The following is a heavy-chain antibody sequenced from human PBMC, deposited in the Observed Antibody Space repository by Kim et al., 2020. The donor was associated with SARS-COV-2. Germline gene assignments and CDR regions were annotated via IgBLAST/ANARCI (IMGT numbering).Heavy chain of an antibody. CDR2: INPNCGGT. J-gene: IGHJ6*02. CDR3: VRMGLRYYYYGMDV. V-gene: IGHV1-2*02. CDR1: GYTFTGYY. D-gene: IGHD4-17*01. Sequence: ASVKVSCKASGYTFTGYYMHWVRQAPGQGLEWMGWINPNCGGTNYAQKFQGRVTMTRDTSISTAYMELSRLRSDDTAVYYCVRMGLRYYYYGMDVWGQGTTVAVA.